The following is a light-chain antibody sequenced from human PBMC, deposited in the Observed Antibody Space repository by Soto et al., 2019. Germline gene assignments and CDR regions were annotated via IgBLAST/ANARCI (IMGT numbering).Light chain of an antibody. CDR1: QSVSSF. CDR2: GAS. V-gene: IGKV3D-15*01. Sequence: EIVLTQSPATLSLSPGERATLSFRASQSVSSFLAWYQQKPGQAPRLLIYGASSRATGIPARFSGSGSETEFTLTISSLQSEDFAVYYCQQYNNWPAITFGQGTRLEIK. CDR3: QQYNNWPAIT. J-gene: IGKJ5*01.